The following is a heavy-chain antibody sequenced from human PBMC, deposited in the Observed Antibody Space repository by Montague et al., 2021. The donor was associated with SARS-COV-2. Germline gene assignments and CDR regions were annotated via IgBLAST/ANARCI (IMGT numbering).Heavy chain of an antibody. CDR2: TNESGRT. CDR1: GGSFSGYY. Sequence: SETLSLTCAVYGGSFSGYYWSWICQPPGRGLEWIGETNESGRTXXXPSXXXRVTISVDTSKNQFSLRLSSVTAAETAVYYCARGYCSGSGCYYYYGMDVWRQGTTVTVSS. V-gene: IGHV4-34*01. J-gene: IGHJ6*02. D-gene: IGHD2-15*01. CDR3: ARGYCSGSGCYYYYGMDV.